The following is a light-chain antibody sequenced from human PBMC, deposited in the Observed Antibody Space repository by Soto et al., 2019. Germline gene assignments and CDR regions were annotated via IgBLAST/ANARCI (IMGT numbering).Light chain of an antibody. J-gene: IGLJ2*01. CDR3: QSYDSSLSGGV. V-gene: IGLV1-40*01. CDR2: GNI. CDR1: SSNIGAGYD. Sequence: QSVLTQPPSVSGAPGQRVTISCTGSSSNIGAGYDVHWYQQLPGTAPKLLIYGNINRPSGVPDRSSGSKSGTSASLAITGLQAEDEADYYCQSYDSSLSGGVFGGGTKLTVL.